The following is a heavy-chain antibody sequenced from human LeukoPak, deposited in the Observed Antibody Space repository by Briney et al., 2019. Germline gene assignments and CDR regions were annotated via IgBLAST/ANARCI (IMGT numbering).Heavy chain of an antibody. CDR3: ARQRRISMIVVVITSLGDAFDI. J-gene: IGHJ3*02. CDR1: GGSISSSSYY. V-gene: IGHV4-39*01. CDR2: IYYSGNN. D-gene: IGHD3-22*01. Sequence: SETLSLTCTVSGGSISSSSYYWGWIRQPPGKGLEWIGSIYYSGNNYYNPSLESRVTISVDSSKNQFSLKLSSVTAADTAVYYCARQRRISMIVVVITSLGDAFDIWGQGTMVTASS.